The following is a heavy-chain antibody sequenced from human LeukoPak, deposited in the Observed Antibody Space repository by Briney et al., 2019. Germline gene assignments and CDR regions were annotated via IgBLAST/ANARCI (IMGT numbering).Heavy chain of an antibody. J-gene: IGHJ4*02. V-gene: IGHV4-31*03. D-gene: IGHD1-26*01. CDR1: GGSISSGGYY. Sequence: SETLSLTCTVSGGSISSGGYYWSWIRQHPGKGLEWIGYIYYSGSTYYNPSLKSRVTISVDTSKNQFSLKLSSVTAADTAVYYRARDEGGKPGGAFDYWGQGTLVTVSS. CDR3: ARDEGGKPGGAFDY. CDR2: IYYSGST.